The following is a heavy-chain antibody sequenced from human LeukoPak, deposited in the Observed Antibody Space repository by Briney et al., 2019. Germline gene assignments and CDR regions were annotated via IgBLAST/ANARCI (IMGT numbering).Heavy chain of an antibody. CDR2: ISGSGGGT. V-gene: IGHV3-23*01. J-gene: IGHJ6*02. CDR3: ARDPYCSGGTCYPAPYYAMDV. D-gene: IGHD2-15*01. Sequence: GGSLRLSCAASGFTFRSYVMNWVRLAPGKGLEWVSAISGSGGGTYYADSVKGRFTVSRDSSKNTLYLQVNSLRAEDTAVYYCARDPYCSGGTCYPAPYYAMDVWGQGTTVTVSS. CDR1: GFTFRSYV.